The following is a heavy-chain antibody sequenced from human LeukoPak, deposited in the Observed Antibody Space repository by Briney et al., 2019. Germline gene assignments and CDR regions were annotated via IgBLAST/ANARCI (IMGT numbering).Heavy chain of an antibody. CDR1: GYTFTGYY. V-gene: IGHV1-18*04. D-gene: IGHD2-15*01. CDR3: ARGYCSGGSCYYFDY. Sequence: ASVKVSCKASGYTFTGYYMHWVRQAPGQGLEWMGWISAYNGNTNYAQKLQGRVTMTTDTSTSTAYMELRSLRSDDTAVYYCARGYCSGGSCYYFDYWGQGTLVTVSS. J-gene: IGHJ4*02. CDR2: ISAYNGNT.